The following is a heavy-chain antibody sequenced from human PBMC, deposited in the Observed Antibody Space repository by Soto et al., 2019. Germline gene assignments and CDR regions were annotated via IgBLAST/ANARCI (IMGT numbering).Heavy chain of an antibody. CDR3: ARGNVDDILTGYSPSPRYGMDV. CDR2: IIPIFGTA. V-gene: IGHV1-69*13. CDR1: GYTFTSYA. Sequence: SVKVSCKASGYTFTSYAMHWVRQAPGQGLEWMGGIIPIFGTANYAQKFQGRVTITADESTSTAYMELSSLRSEDTAVYYCARGNVDDILTGYSPSPRYGMDVWGQGTTVTVSS. D-gene: IGHD3-9*01. J-gene: IGHJ6*02.